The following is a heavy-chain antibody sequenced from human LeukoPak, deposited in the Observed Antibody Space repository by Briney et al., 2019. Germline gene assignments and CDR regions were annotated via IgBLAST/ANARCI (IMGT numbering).Heavy chain of an antibody. CDR2: VYYRGNT. CDR3: ARTGYSSDYYGMDV. J-gene: IGHJ6*02. CDR1: GGSISGSY. V-gene: IGHV4-59*01. Sequence: SETLSLTCIVSGGSISGSYWGWIRQPPGKGLEWIGYVYYRGNTNYNPSLKSRVTISVDMSKNQFSLKLRSVTAADSAVYYCARTGYSSDYYGMDVWGQGTTVTVS. D-gene: IGHD6-19*01.